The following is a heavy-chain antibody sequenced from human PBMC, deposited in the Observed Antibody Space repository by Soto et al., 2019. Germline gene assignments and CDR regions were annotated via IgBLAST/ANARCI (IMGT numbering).Heavy chain of an antibody. Sequence: SETLSLRCTVFGASVSSGTYCWSWIRQAPGKGLEWVGHIYYTGSTNYNPSLNNRVTISVDTSKNHFSLQLTSVTAADTAVYYCARGAGFGYATTWLHTWCHAILVT. J-gene: IGHJ5*01. CDR1: GASVSSGTYC. CDR3: ARGAGFGYATTWLHT. V-gene: IGHV4-61*03. D-gene: IGHD5-18*01. CDR2: IYYTGST.